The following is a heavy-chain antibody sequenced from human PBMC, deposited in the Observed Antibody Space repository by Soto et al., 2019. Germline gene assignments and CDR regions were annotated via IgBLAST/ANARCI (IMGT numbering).Heavy chain of an antibody. CDR2: IWYDGSKK. V-gene: IGHV3-33*01. D-gene: IGHD6-13*01. J-gene: IGHJ4*02. Sequence: QVQLVESGGGVVQPGRSLRLSCAASGFTFSSYGMHWVRQAPGKGLEWVSVIWYDGSKKYSADSVKCRFTISRDNSQNRPYLQMNSLRAEDTAVRYYARPYSNSWCCDYRGQGTLVTVST. CDR1: GFTFSSYG. CDR3: ARPYSNSWCCDY.